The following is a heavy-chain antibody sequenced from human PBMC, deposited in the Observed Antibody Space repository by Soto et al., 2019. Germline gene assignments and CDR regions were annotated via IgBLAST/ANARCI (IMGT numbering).Heavy chain of an antibody. CDR2: IYYSGST. J-gene: IGHJ4*02. V-gene: IGHV4-59*01. CDR3: ARVGSDGYNFGCFDY. CDR1: GGSISSYY. Sequence: SETLSLTCTVSGGSISSYYWSWIRQPPGKGLEWVGYIYYSGSTNYNPSLKSRVTISVDTSKNQFSLKLSSVTAADTAVYYCARVGSDGYNFGCFDYWGQGTLVTVSS. D-gene: IGHD5-12*01.